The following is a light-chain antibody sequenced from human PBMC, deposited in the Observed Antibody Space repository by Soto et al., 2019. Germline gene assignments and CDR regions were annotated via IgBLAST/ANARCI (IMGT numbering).Light chain of an antibody. J-gene: IGLJ1*01. CDR3: SSYAGSNNSV. CDR1: SSDVGTYKY. V-gene: IGLV2-8*01. CDR2: EVT. Sequence: QSALTQPPSASGSPGQSVTISCTGTSSDVGTYKYVPWYQRHPGKAPKLMIYEVTKRPSGVPDRFSGSKSGNTASLTVSGLQAEDEADYYCSSYAGSNNSVFGTGTKVTVL.